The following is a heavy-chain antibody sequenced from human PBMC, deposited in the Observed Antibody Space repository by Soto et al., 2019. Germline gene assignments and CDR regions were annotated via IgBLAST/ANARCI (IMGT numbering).Heavy chain of an antibody. D-gene: IGHD2-2*01. V-gene: IGHV4-39*01. CDR3: ATATLGYCSSTSCWLLNMYNWFDP. CDR2: IYYSGST. Sequence: SETLSLTCAVSGGSISSSSYYWGWIRQPPGKGLEWIGSIYYSGSTYYNPSLKSRVTISVDTSKNQFSLKLSSVTAADTAVYYCATATLGYCSSTSCWLLNMYNWFDPWGQGTLVTVSS. J-gene: IGHJ5*02. CDR1: GGSISSSSYY.